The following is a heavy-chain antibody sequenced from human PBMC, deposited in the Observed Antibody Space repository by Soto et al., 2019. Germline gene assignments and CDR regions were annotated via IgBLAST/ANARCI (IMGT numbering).Heavy chain of an antibody. CDR2: IIRDGAET. CDR3: AGGNDKTWDSDY. J-gene: IGHJ4*02. Sequence: EAQLVESGGGLAQPGGSLRLSCAASGFTFSSYWMSWVRQAPGKGLEWVANIIRDGAETFYVDSVKGRFTISRDNSKNSLYLQMNNLRAEDTAVYYCAGGNDKTWDSDYWGQGTLVTISS. CDR1: GFTFSSYW. V-gene: IGHV3-7*03. D-gene: IGHD7-27*01.